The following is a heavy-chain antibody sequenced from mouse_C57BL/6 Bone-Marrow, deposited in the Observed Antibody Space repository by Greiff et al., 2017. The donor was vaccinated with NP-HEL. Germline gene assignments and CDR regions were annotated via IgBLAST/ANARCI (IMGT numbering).Heavy chain of an antibody. J-gene: IGHJ2*01. D-gene: IGHD2-2*01. CDR2: IYPGDGDT. V-gene: IGHV1-82*01. CDR3: AIYFGYHFDY. CDR1: GYAFSSSW. Sequence: QVQLQQSGPELVKPGASVKISCKASGYAFSSSWMNWVKQRPGKGLEWIGRIYPGDGDTNYNGKFKGKATLTADKSSSTAYMQLSSLTSEDSAVYFCAIYFGYHFDYWGQGTTLTVSS.